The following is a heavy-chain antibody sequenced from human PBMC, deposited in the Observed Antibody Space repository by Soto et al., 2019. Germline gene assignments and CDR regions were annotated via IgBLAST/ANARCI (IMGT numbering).Heavy chain of an antibody. CDR2: IYPGDSDT. J-gene: IGHJ4*02. CDR1: GYSLTSYW. V-gene: IGHV5-51*01. Sequence: PGESLKISCKGSGYSLTSYWIGWVRQMPGKGLEWMGIIYPGDSDTRYSPSFQGQVTISADKSISTAYLQWSSLKASDTAMYYCARRSAPLGYCSSTSCYARRHFDYWGQGTLVTVSS. D-gene: IGHD2-2*01. CDR3: ARRSAPLGYCSSTSCYARRHFDY.